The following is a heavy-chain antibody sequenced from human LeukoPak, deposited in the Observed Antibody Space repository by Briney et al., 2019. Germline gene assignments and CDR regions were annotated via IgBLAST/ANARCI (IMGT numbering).Heavy chain of an antibody. CDR1: GFTFSSYS. CDR2: ISYDGRNK. V-gene: IGHV3-30*04. J-gene: IGHJ3*02. CDR3: ARDSVGYCSSTSCLGVAFDI. D-gene: IGHD2-2*01. Sequence: GGSLRLSCAAAGFTFSSYSMCWVRQAPGKGLEWVTVISYDGRNKYYRDSVKGRFTISRDNSKDTVYLQMNSLRVEDTAVYFCARDSVGYCSSTSCLGVAFDIWGQGTMVTVSS.